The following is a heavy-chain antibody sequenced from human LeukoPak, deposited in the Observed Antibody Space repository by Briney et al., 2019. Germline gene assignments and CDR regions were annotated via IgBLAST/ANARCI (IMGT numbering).Heavy chain of an antibody. CDR1: GFTFSSYA. CDR3: ARGGLESSGRDY. V-gene: IGHV3-30-3*01. CDR2: ISYDGSNK. Sequence: QPGRSLRLSCAASGFTFSSYAMHWVRQAPGKGLEWVAVISYDGSNKYYVDSVKGRFTFSRDNSRNTLYLQMNSLRADDTGVYYCARGGLESSGRDYWGQGTLVTVSS. J-gene: IGHJ4*02. D-gene: IGHD6-19*01.